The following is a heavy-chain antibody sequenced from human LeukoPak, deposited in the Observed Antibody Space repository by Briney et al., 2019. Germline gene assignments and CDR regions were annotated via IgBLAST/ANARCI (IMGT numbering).Heavy chain of an antibody. CDR1: GGSFSGYY. D-gene: IGHD1-26*01. CDR2: INHSGST. J-gene: IGHJ3*02. CDR3: AINSGSYYSAFDI. V-gene: IGHV4-34*01. Sequence: SETLSLTCAVYGGSFSGYYWSWIRQPPGKGLEWIGEINHSGSTNYNPSLKSRVTISVDTFKNQFSLKLSSVTAADTAVYYCAINSGSYYSAFDIWGQGTMVTVSS.